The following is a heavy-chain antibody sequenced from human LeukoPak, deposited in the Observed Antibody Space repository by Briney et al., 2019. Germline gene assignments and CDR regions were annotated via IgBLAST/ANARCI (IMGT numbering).Heavy chain of an antibody. J-gene: IGHJ4*02. CDR3: ARPGSIAVAGPFDY. CDR2: IYYSGST. Sequence: SETLSLTCTASGSSISSSSYYWGWIRQPPGKGLEWIGSIYYSGSTYYNPSLKSRVTISVDTSKNQFSLKLSSVTAADTAVYYCARPGSIAVAGPFDYWGQGTLVTVSS. CDR1: GSSISSSSYY. D-gene: IGHD6-19*01. V-gene: IGHV4-39*01.